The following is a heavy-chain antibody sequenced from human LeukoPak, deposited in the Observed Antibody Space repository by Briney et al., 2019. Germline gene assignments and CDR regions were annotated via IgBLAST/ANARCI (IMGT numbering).Heavy chain of an antibody. V-gene: IGHV3-21*01. CDR1: GFTFSSYS. Sequence: GGSLRLSCAASGFTFSSYSMNWVRQAPGKGLEWVSSISGSSSYIYYADSVKCRFTISRDNAKNSLYLQMNSLRAEDTAVYYCARSAGYSGCDPNFDYWGQGTLVTVSS. J-gene: IGHJ4*02. D-gene: IGHD5-12*01. CDR2: ISGSSSYI. CDR3: ARSAGYSGCDPNFDY.